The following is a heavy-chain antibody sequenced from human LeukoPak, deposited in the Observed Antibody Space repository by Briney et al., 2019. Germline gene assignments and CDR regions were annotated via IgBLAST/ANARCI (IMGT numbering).Heavy chain of an antibody. Sequence: TSSETLSLTCTVSGVSISSSNSYWGWIRQPPGKGLEWIGSIYYTGNTYYNASLKSQVSISIDTSKNQFSLKLTSVTAADTSVYYCARGRWAPYYYDSSGSRYFDCWGQGTLVTVSS. J-gene: IGHJ4*02. CDR2: IYYTGNT. D-gene: IGHD3-22*01. CDR3: ARGRWAPYYYDSSGSRYFDC. CDR1: GVSISSSNSY. V-gene: IGHV4-39*01.